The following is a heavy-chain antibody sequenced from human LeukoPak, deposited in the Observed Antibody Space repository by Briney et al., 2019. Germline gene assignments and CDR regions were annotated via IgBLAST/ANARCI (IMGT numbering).Heavy chain of an antibody. V-gene: IGHV3-23*01. J-gene: IGHJ4*02. CDR2: ISGSGGST. CDR3: AKSESVVITTCDY. D-gene: IGHD3-22*01. CDR1: GFSFSSYA. Sequence: PGGSLRLSCAASGFSFSSYAMSWVRQAPGKGLEWVSAISGSGGSTYYADSVKGRFTISRDNSKNTLYLQMNSLRAEDTAVYYCAKSESVVITTCDYWGQGTLVTVSS.